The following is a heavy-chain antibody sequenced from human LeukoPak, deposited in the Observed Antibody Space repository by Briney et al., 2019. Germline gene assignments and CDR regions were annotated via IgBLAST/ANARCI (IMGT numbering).Heavy chain of an antibody. V-gene: IGHV4-34*01. CDR2: INHSGST. CDR3: ARAETYDYDTSGYWPLWY. D-gene: IGHD3-22*01. CDR1: GGSFSGYY. Sequence: SETLSLTCAVYGGSFSGYYWSWIRQPPGKGLEWIGEINHSGSTNYNPSLKSRVTISVDTSKNQFSLKLSSVTAADTAVYYCARAETYDYDTSGYWPLWYWGQGTLVTVSS. J-gene: IGHJ4*02.